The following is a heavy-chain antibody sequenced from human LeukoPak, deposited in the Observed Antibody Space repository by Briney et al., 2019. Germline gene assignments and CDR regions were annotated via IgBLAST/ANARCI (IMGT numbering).Heavy chain of an antibody. CDR1: GFTFSSYA. D-gene: IGHD1-26*01. CDR2: ISYDGSNK. V-gene: IGHV3-30-3*01. J-gene: IGHJ6*02. CDR3: ARGGRGSYFDYYYYGMDV. Sequence: PGGSLRLSCAASGFTFSSYAMHWVRQAPGKGLEWVAVISYDGSNKYYADSVKGRFTISRDNSKNTLYLQMNSLRAEDTAVYYCARGGRGSYFDYYYYGMDVWGQGTTVTVSS.